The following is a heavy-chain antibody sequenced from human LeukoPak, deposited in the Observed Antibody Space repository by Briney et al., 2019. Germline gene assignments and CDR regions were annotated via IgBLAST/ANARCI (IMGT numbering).Heavy chain of an antibody. CDR1: GGSISSSSYY. J-gene: IGHJ5*02. CDR2: IYYSGST. D-gene: IGHD3-22*01. CDR3: ARHVGFTWDSSEFDQNNWFDP. Sequence: SETLSLTCTVSGGSISSSSYYWGWIRQPPGKGLEWIGSIYYSGSTYYNPSLKSRVTISVDTSKNQFSLKLSSVTAADTAVYYCARHVGFTWDSSEFDQNNWFDPWGQGTLVTVSS. V-gene: IGHV4-39*01.